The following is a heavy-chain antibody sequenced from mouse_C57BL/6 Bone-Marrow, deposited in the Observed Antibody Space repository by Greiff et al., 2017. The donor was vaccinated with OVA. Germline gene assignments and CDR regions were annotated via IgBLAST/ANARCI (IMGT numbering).Heavy chain of an antibody. V-gene: IGHV1-47*01. CDR2: FHPYNDDT. J-gene: IGHJ3*01. D-gene: IGHD2-2*01. CDR1: GYTFTTYP. CDR3: ARRGLYYGYDGLFAY. Sequence: VQLVESGAELVKPGASVKMSCKASGYTFTTYPIEWMKQNHGKSLEWIGNFHPYNDDTKYNEKFKGKATLTVEKSSSTVYLELSRLTSDDSAVYYCARRGLYYGYDGLFAYWGQGTLVTVSA.